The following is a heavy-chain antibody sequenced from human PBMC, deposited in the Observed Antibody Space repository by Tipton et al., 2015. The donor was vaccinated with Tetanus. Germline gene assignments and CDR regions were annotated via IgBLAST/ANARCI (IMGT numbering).Heavy chain of an antibody. CDR2: ISGGDNTR. Sequence: SLRLSCAASGFTFRRYAMNWVRQAPGEGLEWVSSISGGDNTRYYADSVKGRFSISRDNSKNTLYLQMNSLGVDDTAVYYCAKFLAELNWDDAFDVWGHGTKVTVSS. V-gene: IGHV3-23*01. J-gene: IGHJ3*01. CDR1: GFTFRRYA. D-gene: IGHD7-27*01. CDR3: AKFLAELNWDDAFDV.